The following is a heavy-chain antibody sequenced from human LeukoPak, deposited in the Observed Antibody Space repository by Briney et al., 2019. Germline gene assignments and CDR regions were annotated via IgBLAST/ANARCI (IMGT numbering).Heavy chain of an antibody. CDR1: GFTFSSYA. V-gene: IGHV3-23*03. CDR2: IYSGGST. CDR3: AKDDILTGYSAFDI. J-gene: IGHJ3*02. D-gene: IGHD3-9*01. Sequence: GGSLRLSCAASGFTFSSYAMSWVRQAPGKGLEWVSVIYSGGSTYYGDSVKGRFTISRDNSKNMVYLQMNSLRAGDTAVYYCAKDDILTGYSAFDIWGQGTMVTVSS.